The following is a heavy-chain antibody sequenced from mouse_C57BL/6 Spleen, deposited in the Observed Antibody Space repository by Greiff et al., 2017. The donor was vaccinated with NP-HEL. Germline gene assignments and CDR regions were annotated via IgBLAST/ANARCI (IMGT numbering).Heavy chain of an antibody. CDR1: GYAFSSSW. D-gene: IGHD2-1*01. V-gene: IGHV1-82*01. CDR3: ARRPDYLHYGNYVDFDY. CDR2: IYPGDGDT. Sequence: QVQLKQSGPELVKPGASVKISCKASGYAFSSSWMNWVKQRPGKGLEWIGRIYPGDGDTNYNGKFKGKATLTADKSSSTAYMQLSSLTSEDSAVYFCARRPDYLHYGNYVDFDYWGQGTTLTVSS. J-gene: IGHJ2*01.